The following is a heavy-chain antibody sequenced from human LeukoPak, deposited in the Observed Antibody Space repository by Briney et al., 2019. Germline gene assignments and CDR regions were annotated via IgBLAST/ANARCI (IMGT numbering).Heavy chain of an antibody. CDR2: MNPNSGNT. D-gene: IGHD5-18*01. CDR1: GYTLTSYA. J-gene: IGHJ4*02. V-gene: IGHV1-8*02. CDR3: ARGLARTSMVTRGGVRFDY. Sequence: ASVKVSCKASGYTLTSYAMNWVRQAPGQGLEWMGWMNPNSGNTGYAQKFQGRVTMTRNTSISTAYMELSSLRSEDTAVYYCARGLARTSMVTRGGVRFDYWGQGTLVTVSS.